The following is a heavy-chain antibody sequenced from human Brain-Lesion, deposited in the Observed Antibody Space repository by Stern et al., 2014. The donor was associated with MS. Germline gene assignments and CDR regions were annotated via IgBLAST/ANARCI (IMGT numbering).Heavy chain of an antibody. J-gene: IGHJ5*02. V-gene: IGHV4-39*01. CDR2: IYFSGNT. CDR3: AGEEDIRYCSGGSCTGNWFDP. Sequence: QVQLVESGPGLVKPSETLSLTCTVAGGSVSSTSYAWAWIRQPPGKGLEWIGTIYFSGNTYYSPSLQSRLTISLDKSKNQFSLPLRSVTAADTAVYYCAGEEDIRYCSGGSCTGNWFDPWGQGTLVTVSS. CDR1: GGSVSSTSYA. D-gene: IGHD2-15*01.